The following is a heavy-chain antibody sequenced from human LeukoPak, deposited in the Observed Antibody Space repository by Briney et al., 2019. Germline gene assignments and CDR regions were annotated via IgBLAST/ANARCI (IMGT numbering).Heavy chain of an antibody. CDR3: ARGGVTFDY. J-gene: IGHJ4*02. CDR2: IYYSGST. CDR1: GGSISSYY. V-gene: IGHV4-59*01. Sequence: SETLSLTCTVSGGSISSYYWSWIRQLPGKGLEWIGYIYYSGSTNYNPSLKSRVTISVDTSKNQFSLKLSSVTAADTAVYYCARGGVTFDYWGQGTLVTVSS. D-gene: IGHD2-21*02.